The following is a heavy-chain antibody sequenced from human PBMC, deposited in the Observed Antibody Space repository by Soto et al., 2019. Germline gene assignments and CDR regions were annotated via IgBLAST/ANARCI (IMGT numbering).Heavy chain of an antibody. Sequence: EVQLVESGGGLVQPGGSLRLSCEASGFTFRNYDMHWVRQGTGKGLEWVSGISAAGDPDYADSVEGRFTIARENAQNSSLLQMNSLRVCDTAVYYCARTDRDFYGLDVWGQGTTVIVSS. J-gene: IGHJ6*02. CDR1: GFTFRNYD. CDR2: ISAAGDP. V-gene: IGHV3-13*05. CDR3: ARTDRDFYGLDV.